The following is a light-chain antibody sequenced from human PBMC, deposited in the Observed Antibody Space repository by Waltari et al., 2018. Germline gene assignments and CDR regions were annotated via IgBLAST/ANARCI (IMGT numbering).Light chain of an antibody. CDR1: QSVLYSSNHKNY. V-gene: IGKV4-1*01. CDR3: QQYYSTPRT. CDR2: WAS. J-gene: IGKJ1*01. Sequence: DILMTQSPDSLAVSLGERATINCKSSQSVLYSSNHKNYVAWYQQKPGQPPKLLIYWASTRESGVPDRFSGSGSGTDFTLTISSLQAEDVAVYYCQQYYSTPRTFGQGTKVEIK.